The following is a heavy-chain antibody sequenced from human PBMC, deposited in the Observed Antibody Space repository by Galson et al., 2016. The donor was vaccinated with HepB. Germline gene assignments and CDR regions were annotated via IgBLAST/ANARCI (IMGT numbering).Heavy chain of an antibody. Sequence: EILSPTCSVSGDSINTGSHYWGWVRQPPGRGLEWIGSISYNGDPYYNPSLKSRVTISVDTSTNQFSLNLRSVTAADTAVYYCAKDNWNDEGGWFDPWGQGTLTTVSS. D-gene: IGHD1-1*01. V-gene: IGHV4-39*07. CDR3: AKDNWNDEGGWFDP. J-gene: IGHJ5*02. CDR2: ISYNGDP. CDR1: GDSINTGSHY.